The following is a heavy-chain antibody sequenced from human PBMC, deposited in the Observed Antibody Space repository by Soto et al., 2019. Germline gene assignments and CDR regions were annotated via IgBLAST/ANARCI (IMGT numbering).Heavy chain of an antibody. CDR2: INHSGST. J-gene: IGHJ3*02. D-gene: IGHD5-18*01. V-gene: IGHV4-34*01. Sequence: QVQLQQWGAGLLKPSETLSLTCAVYGGSFSGYYWSWIRQPPGKGLEWIGEINHSGSTNYNPSLKSRVPISVATSKNQFSLKLSSVTAADTAVYYCARAPRIQLWLGVIAFDIWGQGTMVTVSS. CDR1: GGSFSGYY. CDR3: ARAPRIQLWLGVIAFDI.